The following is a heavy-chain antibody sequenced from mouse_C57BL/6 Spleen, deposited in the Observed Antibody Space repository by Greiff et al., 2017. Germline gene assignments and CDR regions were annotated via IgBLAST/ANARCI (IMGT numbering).Heavy chain of an antibody. CDR2: IWSGGST. D-gene: IGHD2-3*01. CDR3: AKNGGYYVGFAY. V-gene: IGHV2-4*01. CDR1: GFSLTSYG. J-gene: IGHJ3*01. Sequence: QVQLKESGPGLVQPSQSLSITCTVSGFSLTSYGVHWVRQPPGKGLEWLGVIWSGGSTDYNAAFISRLSISKDNSKSPVFFKMNSLQADDTAIYYCAKNGGYYVGFAYWGQGTLVTVSA.